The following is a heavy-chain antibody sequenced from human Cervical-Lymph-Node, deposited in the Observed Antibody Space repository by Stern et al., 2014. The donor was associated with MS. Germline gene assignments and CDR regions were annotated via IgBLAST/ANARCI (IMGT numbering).Heavy chain of an antibody. D-gene: IGHD3-3*01. Sequence: VQLVESGGGLVQPGGSLRLSCAASGFTFDSHSMNWVRQAPGKGLEWVSYITRSSATTHYADSVKGRFTISRDNARNSLFLQMNSLRAEDTAVYYCARGLTIFGGATLLDVWGQGTTVTVSS. CDR3: ARGLTIFGGATLLDV. CDR1: GFTFDSHS. CDR2: ITRSSATT. J-gene: IGHJ6*02. V-gene: IGHV3-48*04.